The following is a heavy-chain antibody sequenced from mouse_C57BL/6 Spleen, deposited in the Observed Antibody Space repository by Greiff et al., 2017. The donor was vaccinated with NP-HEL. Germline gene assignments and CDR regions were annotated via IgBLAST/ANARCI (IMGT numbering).Heavy chain of an antibody. J-gene: IGHJ4*01. CDR2: IYPGDGDT. V-gene: IGHV1-82*01. CDR3: ARSGGHDYAMDY. CDR1: GYAFSSSW. D-gene: IGHD4-1*01. Sequence: VQLQQSGPELVKPGASVKISCKASGYAFSSSWMNWVKQRPGKGLEWIGRIYPGDGDTNYNGKFKGKATLTADKSSSTAYMQLSSLTSEDSAVYVCARSGGHDYAMDYWGQGTSVTVAS.